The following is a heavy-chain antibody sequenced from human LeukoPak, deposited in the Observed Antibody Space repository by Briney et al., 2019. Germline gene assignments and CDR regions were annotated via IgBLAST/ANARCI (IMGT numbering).Heavy chain of an antibody. CDR2: ISSNGGST. CDR1: GFTFSSYA. V-gene: IGHV3-64*01. D-gene: IGHD3-10*01. Sequence: GGSLRLSCAASGFTFSSYAMHWVRQAPGKGLEYVSAISSNGGSTYYAKSVKGRFTISRDNSKNTLDLQMGSLRAEDMAVYYCARVGEVNYFDFWGQGTLVTVSS. J-gene: IGHJ4*02. CDR3: ARVGEVNYFDF.